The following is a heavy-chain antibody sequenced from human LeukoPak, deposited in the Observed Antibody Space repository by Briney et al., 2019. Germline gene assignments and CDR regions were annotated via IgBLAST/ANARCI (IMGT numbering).Heavy chain of an antibody. J-gene: IGHJ4*02. CDR3: ASGTGWVIES. CDR2: IKSDGSET. Sequence: PGGSLRLSCAASGLTFSKSWMNWVRQAPGKGLEWIAIIKSDGSETIYVDSVKGRFTISRDNAKNSLHLQMSSLKVEDTAVYYCASGTGWVIESWGQGTQVIVSS. V-gene: IGHV3-7*01. D-gene: IGHD2-21*01. CDR1: GLTFSKSW.